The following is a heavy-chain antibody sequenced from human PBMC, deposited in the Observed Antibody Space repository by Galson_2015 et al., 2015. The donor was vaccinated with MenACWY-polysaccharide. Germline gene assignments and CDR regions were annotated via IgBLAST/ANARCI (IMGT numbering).Heavy chain of an antibody. D-gene: IGHD3-3*01. V-gene: IGHV3-7*01. CDR3: AKDSTDFWSVAGRFDH. CDR1: GFTYSSYW. J-gene: IGHJ5*02. CDR2: IKQDGSEK. Sequence: SLRLSCAGSGFTYSSYWMSWVRQAPGKGLEWVANIKQDGSEKYYVDSVKGRFTISRDNAKNSLYLQMNSLRAEDTAVYYCAKDSTDFWSVAGRFDHWGQGALVIVSS.